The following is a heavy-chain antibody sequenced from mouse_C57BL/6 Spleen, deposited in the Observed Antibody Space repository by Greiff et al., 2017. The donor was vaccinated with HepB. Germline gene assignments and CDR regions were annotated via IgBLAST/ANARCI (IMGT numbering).Heavy chain of an antibody. V-gene: IGHV5-17*01. D-gene: IGHD1-1*01. Sequence: EVQVVESGGGLVKPGGSLKLSCAASGFTFSDYGMHWVRQAPEKGLEWVAYISSGSSTIYYADTVKGRFTISRDNAKNTLFLQMTSLRSEDTAMYYCARTATVVGYAMDYWGQGTSVTVSS. CDR1: GFTFSDYG. CDR2: ISSGSSTI. J-gene: IGHJ4*01. CDR3: ARTATVVGYAMDY.